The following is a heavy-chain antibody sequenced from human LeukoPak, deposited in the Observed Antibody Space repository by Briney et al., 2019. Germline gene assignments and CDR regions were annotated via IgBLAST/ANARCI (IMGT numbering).Heavy chain of an antibody. J-gene: IGHJ4*02. V-gene: IGHV4-34*01. CDR3: ARERVSGMAAPLDY. CDR2: INHSGST. CDR1: GGSFSGYY. D-gene: IGHD6-13*01. Sequence: SETLSLTCAVYGGSFSGYYWSWIRQPPGKGLEWIGEINHSGSTNYNPSLKSRVAISVDTSKNQFSLKLSSVTAADTAVYYCARERVSGMAAPLDYWGQGTLVTVSS.